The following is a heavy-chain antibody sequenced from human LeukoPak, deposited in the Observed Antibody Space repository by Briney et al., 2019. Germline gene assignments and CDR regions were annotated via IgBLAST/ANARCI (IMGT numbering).Heavy chain of an antibody. CDR2: IIPILGIA. CDR1: GGTFSSYA. J-gene: IGHJ3*02. D-gene: IGHD3-10*01. Sequence: SVKVSCKASGGTFSSYAISWVRQAPGQGLEWMGRIIPILGIANYAQKFQGRVTITADKSTSTAYMELSSLRSEDTAVYYCARETMVRGVIKDAFDIWGQGTMVTVSS. V-gene: IGHV1-69*04. CDR3: ARETMVRGVIKDAFDI.